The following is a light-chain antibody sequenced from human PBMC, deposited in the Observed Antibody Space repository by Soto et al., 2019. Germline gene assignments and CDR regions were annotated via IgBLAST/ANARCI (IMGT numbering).Light chain of an antibody. Sequence: EIVLTQSPATLSLSPGERATLSCRASQSVTSHSAWYQQKPGQAPRLLIYDTSNRATGIPARLSGSGSGTDFTLTISGLEPEDFAVYYCQQRSNWQYTFGLGTRLEIK. V-gene: IGKV3-11*01. CDR3: QQRSNWQYT. J-gene: IGKJ2*01. CDR1: QSVTSH. CDR2: DTS.